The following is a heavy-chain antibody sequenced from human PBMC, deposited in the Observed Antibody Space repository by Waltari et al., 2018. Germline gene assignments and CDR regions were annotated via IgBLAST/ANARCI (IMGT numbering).Heavy chain of an antibody. CDR1: GFTFSSYW. V-gene: IGHV3-7*03. Sequence: EVQLVESGGGLVQPGGSLRLSCAASGFTFSSYWMSWVRQAPGKGLEWVANIKQDGSEKYYVDSVKGRFTISRDNAKNSLYLQMNSLRSEDTAVYYCATIQGAGTISDYWGQGTLVTVSS. CDR2: IKQDGSEK. J-gene: IGHJ4*02. D-gene: IGHD6-19*01. CDR3: ATIQGAGTISDY.